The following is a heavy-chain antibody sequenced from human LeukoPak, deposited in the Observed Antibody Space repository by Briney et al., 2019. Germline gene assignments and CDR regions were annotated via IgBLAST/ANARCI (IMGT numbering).Heavy chain of an antibody. Sequence: PGGCLRLSCTASGFTFSSYSMSWVRQGPGRGLEWVLAISGSSDTTVYADYVKGRFTISRDNSKKTLYLQVNSLRAEDTAVYFCAKELTTERTPGVDSWGQGTLVTVSS. CDR1: GFTFSSYS. CDR3: AKELTTERTPGVDS. CDR2: ISGSSDTT. J-gene: IGHJ4*02. D-gene: IGHD4-17*01. V-gene: IGHV3-23*01.